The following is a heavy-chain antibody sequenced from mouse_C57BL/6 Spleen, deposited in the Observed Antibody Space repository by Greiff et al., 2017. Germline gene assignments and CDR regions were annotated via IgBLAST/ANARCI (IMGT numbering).Heavy chain of an antibody. Sequence: VQLQQSGPGLVKPSQSLSLTCSVTGYSITSGYYWNWIRQFPGNKLEWMGYISYDGSNNYNPSLKNRISITRDTSKNQFFLKLNSVTTEDTATYYCAREGYYVGYYFDYWGQGTTLTVSS. CDR1: GYSITSGYY. CDR2: ISYDGSN. J-gene: IGHJ2*01. V-gene: IGHV3-6*01. CDR3: AREGYYVGYYFDY. D-gene: IGHD1-1*01.